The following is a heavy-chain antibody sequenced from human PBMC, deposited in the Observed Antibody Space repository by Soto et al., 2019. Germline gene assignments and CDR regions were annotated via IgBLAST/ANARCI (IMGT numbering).Heavy chain of an antibody. CDR1: GFTFSSYS. CDR2: ISSSSSTI. J-gene: IGHJ4*02. V-gene: IGHV3-48*01. D-gene: IGHD1-26*01. CDR3: ARDSGPNSR. Sequence: EVQLVESGGGLVQPGGSLRLSCAASGFTFSSYSMNWVRQAPGKGVEWVSYISSSSSTIYYADSVKGRFTISRDNANNSLYLQMTSLRAEDTAVYYCARDSGPNSRWGQGTLVTVSS.